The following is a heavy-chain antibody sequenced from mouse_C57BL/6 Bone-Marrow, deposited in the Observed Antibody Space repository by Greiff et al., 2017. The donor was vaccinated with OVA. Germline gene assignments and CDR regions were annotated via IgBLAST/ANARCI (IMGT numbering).Heavy chain of an antibody. D-gene: IGHD1-1*01. CDR2: IYPGSGNP. CDR1: GYTFTDYY. J-gene: IGHJ1*03. Sequence: VQLQQSGAELVRPGASVKLSCKASGYTFTDYYINWVKQRPGQGLEWIARIYPGSGNPYYNEKFKGKATLTAEKSSSTAYMQLSSLTSEDSAVYFCARVTTVVAHWYFDVWGTGTTVTVSS. CDR3: ARVTTVVAHWYFDV. V-gene: IGHV1-76*01.